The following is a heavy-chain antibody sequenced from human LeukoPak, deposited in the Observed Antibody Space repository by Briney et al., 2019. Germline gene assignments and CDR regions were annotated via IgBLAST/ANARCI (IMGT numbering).Heavy chain of an antibody. Sequence: PGGSLRLSCAASGFTFSSYGMHWVRQAPGKGLEWVAFIRYDGSNKYYADSVKGRFTISRDNSKNTLYLQMNSLRAEDTAVYYCAKDRGYCSSTSCSLNWFDPWGQGTLVTVSS. CDR2: IRYDGSNK. J-gene: IGHJ5*02. D-gene: IGHD2-2*01. CDR3: AKDRGYCSSTSCSLNWFDP. CDR1: GFTFSSYG. V-gene: IGHV3-30*02.